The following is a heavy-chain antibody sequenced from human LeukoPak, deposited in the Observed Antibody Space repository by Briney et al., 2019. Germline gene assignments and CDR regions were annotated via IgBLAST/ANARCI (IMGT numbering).Heavy chain of an antibody. V-gene: IGHV3-23*01. CDR2: IHADGVGT. J-gene: IGHJ4*02. Sequence: GESLRLSCAASGFPFNTQDMRWVRQAPGKGLEWVSSIHADGVGTFYADSVRGRFTISRDNSKNTLNLQMNSLRVEDTAVYYCGKGRVSEWGQGTLVTVSS. CDR3: GKGRVSE. D-gene: IGHD6-19*01. CDR1: GFPFNTQD.